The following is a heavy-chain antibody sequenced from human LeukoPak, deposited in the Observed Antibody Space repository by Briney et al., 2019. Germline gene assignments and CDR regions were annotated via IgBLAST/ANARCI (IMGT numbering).Heavy chain of an antibody. J-gene: IGHJ4*02. V-gene: IGHV1-18*01. CDR2: ISAYNGHT. CDR3: ARAGSSEWPPVSFDY. CDR1: GYTFSGYG. D-gene: IGHD3-10*01. Sequence: ATVTVSCTASGYTFSGYGVTWVRQPPGQGLEWMGWISAYNGHTNYPQKLQGRVTMTTDISTRTAHMELRRLRSDDSAVYYGARAGSSEWPPVSFDYWGQGSLVTVSS.